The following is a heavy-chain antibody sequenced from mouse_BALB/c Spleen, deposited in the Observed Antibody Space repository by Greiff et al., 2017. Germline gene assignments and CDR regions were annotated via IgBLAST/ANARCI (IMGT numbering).Heavy chain of an antibody. V-gene: IGHV3-2*02. D-gene: IGHD2-1*01. CDR2: ISYSGST. CDR1: GYSITSDYA. J-gene: IGHJ3*01. CDR3: ARGGNYVAY. Sequence: EVHLVESGPGLVKPSQSLSLTCTVTGYSITSDYAWNWIRQFPGNKLEWMGYISYSGSTSYNPSLKSRISITRDTSKNQFFLQLNSVTTEDTATYYCARGGNYVAYWGQGTLVTVSA.